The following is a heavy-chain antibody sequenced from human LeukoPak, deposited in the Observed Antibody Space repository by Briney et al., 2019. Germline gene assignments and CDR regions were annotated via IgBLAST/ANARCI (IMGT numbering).Heavy chain of an antibody. CDR3: TIATTDIDY. D-gene: IGHD4-17*01. CDR1: GFTFSSYA. V-gene: IGHV3-23*01. J-gene: IGHJ4*02. CDR2: IGGSGVRT. Sequence: GGSLRLSCAASGFTFSSYAMSWVRQAPGKGLEWVSVIGGSGVRTHYADSVKGRFTISRDSSKNTLYLQMKSLRAEDTAVYYCTIATTDIDYWGQGTLVTVSS.